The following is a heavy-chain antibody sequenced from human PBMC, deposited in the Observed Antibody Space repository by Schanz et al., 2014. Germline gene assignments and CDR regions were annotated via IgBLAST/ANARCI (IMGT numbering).Heavy chain of an antibody. D-gene: IGHD6-13*01. V-gene: IGHV3-23*01. CDR3: ARLDSSSWYPRY. J-gene: IGHJ4*02. Sequence: VQLLQSGGALVQPGGSLRLSCSASGFTFSTYAMSWARQTPGKGLEWVSSITTGGNTYYRDSVKGRFIVSRDNSKNTLYLQMKSLRAEDTAVYYCARLDSSSWYPRYWGQGTLVTVSS. CDR2: ITTGGNT. CDR1: GFTFSTYA.